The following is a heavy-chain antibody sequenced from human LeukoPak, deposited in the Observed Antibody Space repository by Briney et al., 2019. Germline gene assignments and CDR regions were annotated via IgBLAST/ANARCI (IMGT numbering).Heavy chain of an antibody. J-gene: IGHJ3*02. V-gene: IGHV1-18*01. D-gene: IGHD4-17*01. CDR3: AREPPTVTTHHDRFFGAFDI. Sequence: GPVKVSCKASGYTFTSYGISWVRQAPGQGLEWMGWISAYNGNTNYAQKLQGRVTMITDTSTSTAYMELRSLRSDDTAVYYCAREPPTVTTHHDRFFGAFDIWGQGTMVTVSS. CDR1: GYTFTSYG. CDR2: ISAYNGNT.